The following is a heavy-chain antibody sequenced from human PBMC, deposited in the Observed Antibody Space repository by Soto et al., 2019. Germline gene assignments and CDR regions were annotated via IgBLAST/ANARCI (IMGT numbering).Heavy chain of an antibody. V-gene: IGHV3-9*01. J-gene: IGHJ4*02. CDR3: AKALNAGPDYGLD. Sequence: EVQLVESGGGLVQPGRSLRLSCAASGFTFDDYAMHWVRQAPGKGLEWVSGISWNSGSIGYADSVKGRFTISRDNAKNSLYLQMNSLRAEDTALYYGAKALNAGPDYGLDWGQGTLGTVSS. CDR2: ISWNSGSI. D-gene: IGHD4-17*01. CDR1: GFTFDDYA.